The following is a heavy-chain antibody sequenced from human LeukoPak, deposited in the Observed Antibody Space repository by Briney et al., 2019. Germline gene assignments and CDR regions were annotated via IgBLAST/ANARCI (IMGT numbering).Heavy chain of an antibody. CDR2: MNPNSGNT. V-gene: IGHV1-8*01. J-gene: IGHJ4*02. Sequence: VASVKVSCKASGYTFTSYDINWVRQATGQGLEWMGWMNPNSGNTGYAQKFQGRVTMTRNTSISTAYMELSSLRSEDTAVYYCARVGATQLGFDYWGQGTLVTVSS. CDR1: GYTFTSYD. CDR3: ARVGATQLGFDY. D-gene: IGHD1-26*01.